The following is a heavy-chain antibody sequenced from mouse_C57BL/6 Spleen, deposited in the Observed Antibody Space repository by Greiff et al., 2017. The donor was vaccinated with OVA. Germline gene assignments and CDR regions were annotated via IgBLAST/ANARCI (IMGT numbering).Heavy chain of an antibody. CDR1: GYTFTDYE. CDR2: IDPETGGT. Sequence: QVQLQQSGAELVRPGASVTLSCTASGYTFTDYEMHWVKQTPVHGLEWIGAIDPETGGTAYNQKFKGKAILTADKSSSTAYMELRSLTSEDAAVYYCSLTSYYFDYWGQGTTLTVSS. CDR3: SLTSYYFDY. V-gene: IGHV1-15*01. D-gene: IGHD4-1*01. J-gene: IGHJ2*01.